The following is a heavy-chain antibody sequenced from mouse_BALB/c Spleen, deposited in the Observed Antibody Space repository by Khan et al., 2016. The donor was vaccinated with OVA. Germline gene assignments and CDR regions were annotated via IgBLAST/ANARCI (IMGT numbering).Heavy chain of an antibody. CDR1: GFTFSRFG. V-gene: IGHV5-17*02. CDR3: ARDSNFDY. CDR2: ISSGSSTI. Sequence: EVQLQESGGGLVQPGGSRKLSCAASGFTFSRFGMHWVRQAPEKGLEWVAYISSGSSTIYYADTVKGRFTISRDNPKNTPFLQMTSLRSEDTARYYCARDSNFDYWGQGTTLTVSS. J-gene: IGHJ2*01.